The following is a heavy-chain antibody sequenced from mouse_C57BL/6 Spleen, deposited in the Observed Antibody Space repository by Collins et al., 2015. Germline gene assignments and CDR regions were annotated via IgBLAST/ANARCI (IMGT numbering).Heavy chain of an antibody. V-gene: IGHV1-7*01. D-gene: IGHD1-1*01. CDR2: INPSTGNT. Sequence: QVQLQQSGAELAKPGASVKMSCKASGYTFTNYWMHWVKQRPGQGLEWIGYINPSTGNTEYNQKFKDKATLTADKSSSTAYMQLSSLTSEDFAVYYCARPHYYGTAMDYWGQGTSVTVSS. CDR3: ARPHYYGTAMDY. J-gene: IGHJ4*01. CDR1: GYTFTNYW.